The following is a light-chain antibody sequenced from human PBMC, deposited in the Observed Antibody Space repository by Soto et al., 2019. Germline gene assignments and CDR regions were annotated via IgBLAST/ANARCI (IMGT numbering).Light chain of an antibody. V-gene: IGKV3-20*01. J-gene: IGKJ1*01. CDR2: GAS. CDR1: QSVSSNY. CDR3: QQYGSSRWT. Sequence: ENVLTQSPGTLSLSPGDRATLSCRASQSVSSNYVAWYQQKPGQAPRLLVYGASSRATGIPDRFSGSGSGTDFTLTISRLEPEDFAVYYCQQYGSSRWTFGQGTKVDIK.